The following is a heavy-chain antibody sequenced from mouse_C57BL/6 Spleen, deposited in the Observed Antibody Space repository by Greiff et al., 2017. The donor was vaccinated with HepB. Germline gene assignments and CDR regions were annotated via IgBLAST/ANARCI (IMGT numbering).Heavy chain of an antibody. D-gene: IGHD4-1*01. J-gene: IGHJ2*01. V-gene: IGHV1-59*01. CDR2: IDPSDSYT. CDR1: GYTFTSYW. Sequence: QVQLQQPGAELVRPGTSVKLSCKASGYTFTSYWMHWVKQRPGQGLEWIGVIDPSDSYTNYNQKFKGKATLTVDTSSSTAYMQLSSLTSEDSAVYYCARLGLGRYFDYWGQGTTLTVSS. CDR3: ARLGLGRYFDY.